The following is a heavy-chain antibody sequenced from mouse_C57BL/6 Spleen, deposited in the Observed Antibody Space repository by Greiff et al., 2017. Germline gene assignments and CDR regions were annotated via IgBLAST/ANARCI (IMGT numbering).Heavy chain of an antibody. J-gene: IGHJ3*01. V-gene: IGHV1-42*01. CDR3: ARQPSFAY. CDR2: INPSTGGT. Sequence: DVQLQESGPELVKPGASVKISCKASGYSFTGYYMNWVKQSPEKSLEWIGEINPSTGGTTYNQKFKAKATLTVDKSSSTAYMQLKSLTSEDSAVYYCARQPSFAYWGQGTLVTVSA. CDR1: GYSFTGYY.